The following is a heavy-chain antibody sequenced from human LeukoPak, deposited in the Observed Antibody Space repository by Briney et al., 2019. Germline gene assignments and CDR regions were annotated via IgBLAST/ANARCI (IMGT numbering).Heavy chain of an antibody. CDR3: ARGYSSSWYLD. D-gene: IGHD6-13*01. CDR1: GFTFSSYE. Sequence: GGSLRLSCAASGFTFSSYEMNWVRQAPWKGLEFVSSISSSSSFIYYADSVKGRFTISRDNAKKSLSLQMNSLRADDTAVYYCARGYSSSWYLDWGQGTLVTVSS. CDR2: ISSSSSFI. J-gene: IGHJ4*02. V-gene: IGHV3-21*01.